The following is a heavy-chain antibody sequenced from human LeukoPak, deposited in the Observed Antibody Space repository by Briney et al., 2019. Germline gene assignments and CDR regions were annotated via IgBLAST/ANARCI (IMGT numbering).Heavy chain of an antibody. J-gene: IGHJ5*02. CDR3: ARGGVVSGANSWFDP. CDR2: TQTSGST. D-gene: IGHD2-2*01. CDR1: GVSISSGNYY. Sequence: PSETLSLTRTVFGVSISSGNYYWGWIRQPAGKGLEWIGRTQTSGSTNYNPSLKSRVTISVDTSKNQFSLNLSSVTAADTAVYYCARGGVVSGANSWFDPWGQGTLVTVSS. V-gene: IGHV4-61*02.